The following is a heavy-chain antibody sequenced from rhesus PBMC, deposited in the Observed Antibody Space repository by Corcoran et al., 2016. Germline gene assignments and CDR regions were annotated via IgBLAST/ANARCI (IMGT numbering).Heavy chain of an antibody. Sequence: VQLQESDPGLLKPSDTLSLTCSVSGDSFTPYWWAWVRQPPGKGLEWVGNIGYKSGDSFYNPSLESRVTMSKDPSNNQFSLRLTSATAADTAVYYCAAHPYPHGSLTYWGQGVLLTVSS. J-gene: IGHJ4*01. CDR1: GDSFTPYW. CDR3: AAHPYPHGSLTY. V-gene: IGHV4-80*01. D-gene: IGHD2-15*01. CDR2: IGYKSGDS.